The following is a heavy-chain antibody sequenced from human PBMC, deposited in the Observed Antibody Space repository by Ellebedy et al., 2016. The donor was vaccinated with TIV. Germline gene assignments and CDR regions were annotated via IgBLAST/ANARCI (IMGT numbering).Heavy chain of an antibody. D-gene: IGHD6-13*01. J-gene: IGHJ4*02. V-gene: IGHV4-61*02. CDR2: IYGSGTT. Sequence: SETLSLTXTVSGDSIRGRSYSWSWIRQPAGKALEWIGRIYGSGTTDYNPSLKSRVSMSVDTSKNQLYLKLTSVTAADTAVYFCVGVASAGIISTFFDYWGQGTLVTVSS. CDR1: GDSIRGRSYS. CDR3: VGVASAGIISTFFDY.